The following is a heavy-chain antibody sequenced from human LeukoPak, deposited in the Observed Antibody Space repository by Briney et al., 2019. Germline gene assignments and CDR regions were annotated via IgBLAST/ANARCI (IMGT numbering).Heavy chain of an antibody. CDR2: ISYDGSNK. D-gene: IGHD3-9*01. CDR3: ARVGYDILTGYSTPYYFYGMDV. J-gene: IGHJ6*02. Sequence: PGGSLRLSCEASGFTFSSYAMHWVRQAPGKGLEWVAVISYDGSNKYYADSVKGRFTISRDNSKNTLYLQMNSLRAEDTAVYYCARVGYDILTGYSTPYYFYGMDVWGQGTTVTVSS. CDR1: GFTFSSYA. V-gene: IGHV3-30-3*01.